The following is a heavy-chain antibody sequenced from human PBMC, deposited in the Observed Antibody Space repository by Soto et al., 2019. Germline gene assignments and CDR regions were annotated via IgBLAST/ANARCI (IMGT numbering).Heavy chain of an antibody. D-gene: IGHD4-17*01. CDR3: ARIGDPNYNWFDP. J-gene: IGHJ5*02. CDR1: GGSISSYY. V-gene: IGHV4-59*01. CDR2: IYYSGST. Sequence: SETLSLTCPVSGGSISSYYWSWIRQPPGKGLEWIGYIYYSGSTNYNPSLKSRVTISVDTSKNQFSLKLSSVTAADTAVYYCARIGDPNYNWFDPWGQGTLVTVSS.